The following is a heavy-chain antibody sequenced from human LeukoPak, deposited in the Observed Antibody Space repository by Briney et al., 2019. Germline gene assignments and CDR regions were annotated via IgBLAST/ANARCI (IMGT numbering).Heavy chain of an antibody. J-gene: IGHJ3*02. CDR1: GFTVSTNY. Sequence: PGGSLRLSCAASGFTVSTNYMSWVRQAPGKGLEWVSVIYSDGTTYYADSVKGRFTISRDNSKNTLYLQMNSLRAEGTAVYYCARDSPYSDYLIGGAFNIWGQGTMVTVSS. CDR2: IYSDGTT. D-gene: IGHD4-11*01. V-gene: IGHV3-53*01. CDR3: ARDSPYSDYLIGGAFNI.